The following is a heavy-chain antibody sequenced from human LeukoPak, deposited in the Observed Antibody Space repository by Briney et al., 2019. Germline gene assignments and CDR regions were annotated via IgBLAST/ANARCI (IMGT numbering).Heavy chain of an antibody. D-gene: IGHD2-2*01. V-gene: IGHV1-58*02. J-gene: IGHJ4*02. Sequence: HGASVKVSCKASGFTFTSSAMQWVRQARGQRLEWIGWIVVGSGNTNYAQKFQERVTITRDMSTSTAYMELSSLRSEDTAVYYCARGPQRGPYQPLLEWLPCGDYWGQGTLVTVSS. CDR1: GFTFTSSA. CDR2: IVVGSGNT. CDR3: ARGPQRGPYQPLLEWLPCGDY.